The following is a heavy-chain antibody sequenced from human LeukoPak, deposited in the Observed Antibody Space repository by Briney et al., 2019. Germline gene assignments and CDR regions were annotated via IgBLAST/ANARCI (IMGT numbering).Heavy chain of an antibody. CDR2: ISYDGSNK. Sequence: PGGSLRLSCAASGFTFSSYGMHWVRQAPGKGLEWVAVISYDGSNKYYADSVKGRFTISRDNSKNTLYLQMNSLRAEDTAVYYCAKDLELRKYYDFWSGYRGPPRIDYWGQGTLVTVSS. D-gene: IGHD3-3*01. CDR3: AKDLELRKYYDFWSGYRGPPRIDY. J-gene: IGHJ4*02. CDR1: GFTFSSYG. V-gene: IGHV3-30*18.